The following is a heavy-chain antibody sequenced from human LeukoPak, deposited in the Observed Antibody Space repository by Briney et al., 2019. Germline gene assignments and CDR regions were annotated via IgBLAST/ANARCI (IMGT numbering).Heavy chain of an antibody. D-gene: IGHD6-6*01. V-gene: IGHV3-11*04. CDR2: ISGSGSDI. CDR1: GFTFSEYY. J-gene: IGHJ4*02. Sequence: KPGGSLRLSCAASGFTFSEYYAGWIRQAPGRGLQWLSYISGSGSDINYADSVRGRFAISRDNAKNSLYLQMNSLRAEDTAVYYCARVLSIAARLPCDYWGQGTLVTVSS. CDR3: ARVLSIAARLPCDY.